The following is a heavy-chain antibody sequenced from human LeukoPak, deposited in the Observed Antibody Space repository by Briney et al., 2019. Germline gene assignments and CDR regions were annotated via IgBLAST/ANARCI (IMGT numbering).Heavy chain of an antibody. CDR1: GFTFSSYA. CDR2: ISSSSSYI. Sequence: GGSLRLSCAASGFTFSSYAMSWVRQAPGKGLEWVSSISSSSSYIYYADSVKGRFTVSRDNAKNSLYLQMNSLRAEDTAVYYCARYSSGYYYDYWGQGTLVTVSS. D-gene: IGHD3-22*01. V-gene: IGHV3-21*01. J-gene: IGHJ4*02. CDR3: ARYSSGYYYDY.